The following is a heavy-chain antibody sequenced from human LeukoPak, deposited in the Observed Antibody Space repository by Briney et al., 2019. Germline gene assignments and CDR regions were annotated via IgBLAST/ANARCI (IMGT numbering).Heavy chain of an antibody. CDR1: RYTFTGDY. V-gene: IGHV1-2*02. D-gene: IGHD5-18*01. J-gene: IGHJ6*02. CDR3: ARDTAMVKSWYYSGMDV. Sequence: ASVKVSSAASRYTFTGDYMHTGRQAPGPGGGGRGGINPNSGGTTYAQKLQGSVTMTRDTSISTAYMELSRLRSDDTAVYYCARDTAMVKSWYYSGMDVWGQGTTVTVSS. CDR2: INPNSGGT.